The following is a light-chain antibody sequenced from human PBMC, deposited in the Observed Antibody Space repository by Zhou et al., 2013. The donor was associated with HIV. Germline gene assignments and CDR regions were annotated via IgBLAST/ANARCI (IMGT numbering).Light chain of an antibody. CDR3: QQYHNLPRT. J-gene: IGKJ1*01. V-gene: IGKV1-33*01. CDR1: HDIRNH. Sequence: GDRVTITCQASHDIRNHLNWYQQKPGKAPNLLIYDASNLEAGVPSRFSGSGSGTDFILTISSLQPEDIATYYCQQYHNLPRTFGRGTTVEVK. CDR2: DAS.